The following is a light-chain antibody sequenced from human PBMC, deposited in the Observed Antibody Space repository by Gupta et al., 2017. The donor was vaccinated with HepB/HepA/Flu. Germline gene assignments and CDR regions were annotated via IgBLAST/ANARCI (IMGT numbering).Light chain of an antibody. Sequence: DIKMTQSPSSLSASVGDRVTISCRAGQTIASFLNWYQQKPGKPPKLLIYAASRLQSGVPSRFSGSRSATNFTLTISSVQPEDFATYYCQQSFSSPRTFGQGTKLEI. CDR1: QTIASF. V-gene: IGKV1-39*01. CDR3: QQSFSSPRT. J-gene: IGKJ2*01. CDR2: AAS.